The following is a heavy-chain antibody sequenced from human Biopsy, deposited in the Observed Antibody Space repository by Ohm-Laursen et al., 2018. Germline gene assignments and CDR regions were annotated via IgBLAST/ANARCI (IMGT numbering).Heavy chain of an antibody. J-gene: IGHJ3*02. V-gene: IGHV4-4*07. D-gene: IGHD3/OR15-3a*01. CDR3: ARGTGKYYVYGAFDI. CDR1: GDSISNDY. CDR2: IHTSGST. Sequence: SDNLSLTCVVSGDSISNDYWSWIRQSAGQGLEWIGRIHTSGSTNHNLSLKSRVTMSVDTSKNQFSLKLRSVTAADTAVYYCARGTGKYYVYGAFDIWGQGTMVTVSS.